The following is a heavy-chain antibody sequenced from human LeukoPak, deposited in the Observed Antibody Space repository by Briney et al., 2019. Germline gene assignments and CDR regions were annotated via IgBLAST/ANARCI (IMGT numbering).Heavy chain of an antibody. D-gene: IGHD2-2*01. CDR1: GYIFTSYG. J-gene: IGHJ4*02. V-gene: IGHV1-18*01. CDR3: ARDFRGWSSTSSETIYYFDY. Sequence: ASVKVSCKASGYIFTSYGISWVRQAPGQGLEWMGWISAYNGNTNYAQKLQGRVTMTTDTSTSTAYMELRSLRSDDTAVYYCARDFRGWSSTSSETIYYFDYWGQGTLVTVSS. CDR2: ISAYNGNT.